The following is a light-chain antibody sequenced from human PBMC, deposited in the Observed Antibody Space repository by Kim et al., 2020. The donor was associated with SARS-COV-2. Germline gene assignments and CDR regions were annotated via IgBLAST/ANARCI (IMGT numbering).Light chain of an antibody. CDR1: QSVSIN. CDR3: QQTFSTQYS. V-gene: IGKV1-39*01. CDR2: GAS. Sequence: DIEMTQSLSALSASVGDRVTITCRATQSVSINLNWYQQRPGKAPRLLIYGASTLQSGVPSRFSGSGSGTGFTLTISSLQPEDFAIYYCQQTFSTQYSFGQGTKLEI. J-gene: IGKJ2*03.